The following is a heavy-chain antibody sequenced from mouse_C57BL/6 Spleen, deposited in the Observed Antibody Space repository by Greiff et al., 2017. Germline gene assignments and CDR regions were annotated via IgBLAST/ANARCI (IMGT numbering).Heavy chain of an antibody. Sequence: EVQLQESGPVLVKPGASVKMSCKASGYTFTDYYMNWVKQSHGKSLEWIGVINPYNGGTSYNQKFKGKATLTVNKSSSTAYMELNSLTSEDSAVYYCARGARAFDYWGQGTTLTVSS. CDR3: ARGARAFDY. CDR1: GYTFTDYY. J-gene: IGHJ2*01. V-gene: IGHV1-19*01. CDR2: INPYNGGT. D-gene: IGHD3-3*01.